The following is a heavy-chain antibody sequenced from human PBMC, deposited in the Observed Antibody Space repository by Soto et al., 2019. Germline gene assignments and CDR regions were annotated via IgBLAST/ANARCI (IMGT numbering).Heavy chain of an antibody. CDR1: GFTLSNAW. V-gene: IGHV3-15*07. CDR3: CTDQGDSSSWYHFDY. CDR2: IKSKADGGTV. J-gene: IGHJ4*02. D-gene: IGHD6-13*01. Sequence: EVQLVESGGGLVKPGGSLRLSCAASGFTLSNAWMHWVRQTPGKGLEWVGRIKSKADGGTVDYAAPVKGRFTSSRDDSQNTLFLQMNSLNTEDTAVYYCCTDQGDSSSWYHFDYWGQGTSVTVSS.